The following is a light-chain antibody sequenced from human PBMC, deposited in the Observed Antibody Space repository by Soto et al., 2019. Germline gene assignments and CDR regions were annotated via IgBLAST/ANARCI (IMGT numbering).Light chain of an antibody. V-gene: IGLV2-14*03. CDR2: DVN. J-gene: IGLJ2*01. Sequence: QSVLTQPASVSGSPGQSIAISCTGTTSDVGGYDFVSWYQQHPGKAPKLMIFDVNNRPSGVSDRFSGSKSGNTASLTISGLQADDEADYYCSSYTTSNTEIFGGGTKLTVL. CDR1: TSDVGGYDF. CDR3: SSYTTSNTEI.